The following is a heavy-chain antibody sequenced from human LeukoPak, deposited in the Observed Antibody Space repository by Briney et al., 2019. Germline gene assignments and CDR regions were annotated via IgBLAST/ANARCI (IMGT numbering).Heavy chain of an antibody. J-gene: IGHJ3*02. V-gene: IGHV3-48*01. CDR1: GFTFTTYS. CDR3: AKEHDILTGYYASDI. D-gene: IGHD3-9*01. CDR2: ISSGSSAI. Sequence: GGSLRLSCEASGFTFTTYSMTWDRQATGKGLEWVSIISSGSSAIFSADSVKGRFTISRDNSKNTLYLQMNSLRAEDTAMYYCAKEHDILTGYYASDIWGQGTMVTVSS.